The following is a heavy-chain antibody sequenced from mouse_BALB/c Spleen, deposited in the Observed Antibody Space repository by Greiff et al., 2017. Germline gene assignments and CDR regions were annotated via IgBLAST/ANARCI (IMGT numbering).Heavy chain of an antibody. CDR3: TRDHGN. D-gene: IGHD2-1*01. CDR2: ISSGGSYT. V-gene: IGHV5-6-4*01. J-gene: IGHJ3*01. Sequence: DVHLVESGGGLVKPGGSLKLSCAASGFTFSSYTMSWVRQTPEKRLEWVATISSGGSYTYYPDSVKGRFTISRDNAKNTLYLQMSSLKSEDTAMYYCTRDHGNWGQGTLVTVSA. CDR1: GFTFSSYT.